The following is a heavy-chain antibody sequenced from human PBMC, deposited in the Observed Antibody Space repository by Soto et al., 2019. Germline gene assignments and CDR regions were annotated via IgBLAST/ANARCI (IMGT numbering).Heavy chain of an antibody. CDR2: IKQDEGEK. CDR1: GFTFPDYW. CDR3: AGGGITVSSEYHYAMGG. V-gene: IGHV3-7*03. Sequence: EVQLVESGGGVVQPGGSLRLSCAASGFTFPDYWMSWVRQAPGKGLEWVANIKQDEGEKFYVDSVKGRFIISRDNARNLLYPQMKRLELEETALYYLAGGGITVSSEYHYAMGGWGQGTTVTVSS. D-gene: IGHD3-10*01. J-gene: IGHJ6*01.